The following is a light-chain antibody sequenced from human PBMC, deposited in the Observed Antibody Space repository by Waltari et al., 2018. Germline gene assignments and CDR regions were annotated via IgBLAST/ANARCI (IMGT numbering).Light chain of an antibody. CDR3: QHYDNYPVA. Sequence: DIQMTQSSSTLSASVGDRVPITCRASQSISIWLAWYQQRSGKAPKLLISKSSSLESGVPSRFSGSGSGTEFTLTITNLHPDDFATYYCQHYDNYPVAFGQGTKLEIK. V-gene: IGKV1-5*03. CDR2: KSS. CDR1: QSISIW. J-gene: IGKJ2*01.